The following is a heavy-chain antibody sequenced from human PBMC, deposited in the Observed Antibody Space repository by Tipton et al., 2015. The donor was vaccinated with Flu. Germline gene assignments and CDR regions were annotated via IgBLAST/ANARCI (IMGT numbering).Heavy chain of an antibody. Sequence: TLSLTCTVSGGSISGYCWSWIRQPPGKGLEGVACSFHSGNTDYNPSLKSRVTMSLDASKSQVSLKVNSVTAADTAVYYCAGGLIIKPAGVFDLGDRGTLVTFSS. V-gene: IGHV4-59*01. D-gene: IGHD2-8*01. J-gene: IGHJ4*02. CDR3: AGGLIIKPAGVFDL. CDR2: SFHSGNT. CDR1: GGSISGYC.